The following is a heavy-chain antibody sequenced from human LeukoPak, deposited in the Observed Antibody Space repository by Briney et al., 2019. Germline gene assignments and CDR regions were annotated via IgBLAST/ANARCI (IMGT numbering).Heavy chain of an antibody. CDR2: INHSGST. D-gene: IGHD6-19*01. CDR1: GGSFSGYY. V-gene: IGHV4-34*01. Sequence: PSETLSLTCAVYGGSFSGYYWSWIRQPPGKGLEWIGEINHSGSTNYNPSLKSRVTISVDKSKNQFSLKLSSVTAADTAVYYCARDGGSGWYHNWFDPWGQGTLVTVSS. J-gene: IGHJ5*02. CDR3: ARDGGSGWYHNWFDP.